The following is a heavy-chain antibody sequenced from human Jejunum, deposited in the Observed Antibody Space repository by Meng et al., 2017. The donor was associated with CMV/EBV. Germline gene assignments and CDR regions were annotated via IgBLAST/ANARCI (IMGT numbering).Heavy chain of an antibody. CDR2: IYPGDSDT. Sequence: CAGSGYNFATYWVAWVRQMPGKGLEWMGIIYPGDSDTKYGPSFQGQVTFSADKSINTAYLQWSSLKTSDTATYYCAREGARGMDVWGQGTTVTVSS. CDR3: AREGARGMDV. J-gene: IGHJ6*02. CDR1: GYNFATYW. V-gene: IGHV5-51*01. D-gene: IGHD3-10*01.